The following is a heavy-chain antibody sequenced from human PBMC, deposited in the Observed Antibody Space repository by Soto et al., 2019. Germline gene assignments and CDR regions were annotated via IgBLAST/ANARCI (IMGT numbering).Heavy chain of an antibody. CDR1: GGSISSGDYY. D-gene: IGHD3-16*01. Sequence: QVQLQESGPGLVKPSQTLSLTCTVSGGSISSGDYYWSWIRQPPGKGLEWIGYIYYSGSTYYNPSPKSRVTRSVDAAETQASLKLSTVTAGDTAVCYCAGGGGRGSCDPWGQGTLVTVSS. CDR3: AGGGGRGSCDP. CDR2: IYYSGST. J-gene: IGHJ5*02. V-gene: IGHV4-30-4*01.